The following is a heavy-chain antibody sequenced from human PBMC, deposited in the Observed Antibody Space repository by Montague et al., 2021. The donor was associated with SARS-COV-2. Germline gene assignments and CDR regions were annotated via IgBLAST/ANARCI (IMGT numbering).Heavy chain of an antibody. CDR2: ITHLRST. D-gene: IGHD1-26*01. V-gene: IGHV4-34*01. CDR1: GGSFSGYY. CDR3: ARGSASAWEVLDS. Sequence: SETLSLTCAGYGGSFSGYYWTWVRQPPGKGLEWIGEITHLRSTNYNPSLKSRVSISVDTSNNQFSLRVASVTAADTAVYYCARGSASAWEVLDSWGQGTVVTVSS. J-gene: IGHJ5*01.